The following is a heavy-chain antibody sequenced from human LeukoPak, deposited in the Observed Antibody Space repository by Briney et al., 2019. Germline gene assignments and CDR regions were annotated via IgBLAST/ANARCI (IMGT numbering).Heavy chain of an antibody. CDR1: GGSFSGYY. CDR3: ARSPTYYYDSSGYYPFDY. Sequence: PSQTLSLTCAVYGGSFSGYYCSWIRQPPGKWREWIGEINHSVSTNYNPTLKSRVTISVDTSKIQFSLKLSSVTAADTAVYYCARSPTYYYDSSGYYPFDYWGQGTLVTVSS. J-gene: IGHJ4*02. D-gene: IGHD3-22*01. CDR2: INHSVST. V-gene: IGHV4-34*01.